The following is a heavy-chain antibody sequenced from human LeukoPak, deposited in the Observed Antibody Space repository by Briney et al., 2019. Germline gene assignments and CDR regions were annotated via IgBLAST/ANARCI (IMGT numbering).Heavy chain of an antibody. V-gene: IGHV3-21*01. CDR1: GFTFSSYS. Sequence: GGSLRLPCAASGFTFSSYSMNWVRQAPGKGLEWVSSISSSSSYIYYADSVKGRFTISRDNAKNSLYLQMNSLRAEDTAVYYCARVGGASSSSWYGDYWGQGTLVTVSS. CDR2: ISSSSSYI. D-gene: IGHD6-13*01. CDR3: ARVGGASSSSWYGDY. J-gene: IGHJ4*02.